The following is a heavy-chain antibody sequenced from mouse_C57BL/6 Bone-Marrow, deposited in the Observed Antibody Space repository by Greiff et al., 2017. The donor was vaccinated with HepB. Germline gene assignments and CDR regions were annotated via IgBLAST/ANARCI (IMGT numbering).Heavy chain of an antibody. CDR1: GYTFTDYE. CDR2: IVLVTGGT. D-gene: IGHD2-1*01. V-gene: IGHV1-15*01. J-gene: IGHJ2*01. Sequence: VKLVESGAELVRPGASVTLSCKASGYTFTDYEMHWVKQTPVHGLVWIGAIVLVTGGTAYNQKFKGKAILTADKSPSTANMERRSLTSEDAAVYYCTRRDLLWDYWGQGTTLTVTA. CDR3: TRRDLLWDY.